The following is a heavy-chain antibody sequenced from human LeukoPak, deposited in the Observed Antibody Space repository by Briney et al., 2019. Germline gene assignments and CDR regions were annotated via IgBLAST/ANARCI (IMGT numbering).Heavy chain of an antibody. CDR1: GFTFSSYG. CDR2: IWYDGSNK. V-gene: IGHV3-33*01. J-gene: IGHJ4*02. D-gene: IGHD3-9*01. Sequence: GGSLRLSCAASGFTFSSYGMHWVRQAPGKGLEWVAVIWYDGSNKYYADSVKGRFTISRDNSKNTLYLQMNSLRAEDTAVYYCARDSLRRDILTGYPDYWDQGTLVTVSS. CDR3: ARDSLRRDILTGYPDY.